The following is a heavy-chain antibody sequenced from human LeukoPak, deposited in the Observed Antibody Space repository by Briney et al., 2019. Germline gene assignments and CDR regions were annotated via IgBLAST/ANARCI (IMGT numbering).Heavy chain of an antibody. D-gene: IGHD1-26*01. CDR2: INPNSGGT. CDR1: GYTFTGYY. V-gene: IGHV1-2*02. Sequence: ASVKVPCKASGYTFTGYYMHWVRQAPGQGLEWMGWINPNSGGTNYAQKFQGRVTMTRDTSISTAYMELSRLRSDDTAVYYCARGRIVGADYYYYYMDVWGKGTTVTVSS. J-gene: IGHJ6*03. CDR3: ARGRIVGADYYYYYMDV.